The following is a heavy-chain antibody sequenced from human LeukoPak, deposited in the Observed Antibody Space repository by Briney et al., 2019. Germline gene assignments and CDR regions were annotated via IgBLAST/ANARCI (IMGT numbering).Heavy chain of an antibody. CDR2: ITSSNNYI. Sequence: GGSLRLSCAASGFTFEDHAMHWVRQAPGKGLEWVSSITSSNNYIYYADSLKGRFTISRDNAKNSLYLQMNSLRAEDTAVYFCASGSSGSPYDAFDIWGRGTMVTVSS. D-gene: IGHD3-10*01. CDR3: ASGSSGSPYDAFDI. CDR1: GFTFEDHA. V-gene: IGHV3-21*01. J-gene: IGHJ3*02.